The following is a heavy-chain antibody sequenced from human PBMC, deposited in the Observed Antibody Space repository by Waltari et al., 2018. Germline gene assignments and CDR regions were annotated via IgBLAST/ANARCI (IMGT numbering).Heavy chain of an antibody. CDR1: GGTISSYY. CDR3: ARGGDGDFWGPRAFDY. D-gene: IGHD3-3*01. V-gene: IGHV4-59*01. Sequence: QVQLQESGPGLVKPSETLSLTCTVSGGTISSYYWSWIRQPPGKGLEWIGYIYYSGSTNYNPSLKSRVTRSVDTSKNQCSLKLSSVTAADTAVYYCARGGDGDFWGPRAFDYWGQGTLVTVSS. J-gene: IGHJ4*02. CDR2: IYYSGST.